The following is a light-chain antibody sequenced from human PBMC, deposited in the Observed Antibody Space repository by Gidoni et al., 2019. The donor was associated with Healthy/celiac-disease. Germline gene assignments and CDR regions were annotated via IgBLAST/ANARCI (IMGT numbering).Light chain of an antibody. CDR3: QQYYSTPHT. CDR2: WAS. CDR1: QSVLYSSNNKNY. Sequence: DIVMTQSPDSLAVSLGERATINCKSSQSVLYSSNNKNYLAWYQQKPGQPPKLLIYWASTRESGVPDRFSGSGSGTDFTLTISSLQAEDVAVYYCQQYYSTPHTFXXXTKLEFK. V-gene: IGKV4-1*01. J-gene: IGKJ2*01.